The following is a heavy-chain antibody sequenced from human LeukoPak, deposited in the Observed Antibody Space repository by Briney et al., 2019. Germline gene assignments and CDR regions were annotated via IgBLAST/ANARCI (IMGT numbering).Heavy chain of an antibody. CDR1: GGSVSSYY. D-gene: IGHD6-19*01. V-gene: IGHV4-4*09. Sequence: PSETLSLTCTVSGGSVSSYYWSWIRQPPGKGLEWIGYIYNSENTKYNSSLESRVTISVDTSKNQFFLKLSSVTAADTAVYYCARFHSGPSGWYVLWYFDLWGRGTLVTDSS. J-gene: IGHJ2*01. CDR2: IYNSENT. CDR3: ARFHSGPSGWYVLWYFDL.